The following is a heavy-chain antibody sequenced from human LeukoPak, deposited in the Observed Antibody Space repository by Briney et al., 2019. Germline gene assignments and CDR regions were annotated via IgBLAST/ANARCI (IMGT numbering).Heavy chain of an antibody. D-gene: IGHD4-17*01. J-gene: IGHJ5*02. CDR2: MNANSGNT. CDR3: ARGGLRTDGGFDP. V-gene: IGHV1-8*01. CDR1: GYTFTSYD. Sequence: GASVDVSCKACGYTFTSYDINWVRQATGQRLEGMGWMNANSGNTGYAQKFERRVTITRNTYISTAHMELSSLRSDETAVYYCARGGLRTDGGFDPWGQGTLVTVSS.